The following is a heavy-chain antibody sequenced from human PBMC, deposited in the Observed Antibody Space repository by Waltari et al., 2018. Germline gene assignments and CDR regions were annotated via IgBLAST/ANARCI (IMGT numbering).Heavy chain of an antibody. Sequence: QLVESGCGLVQPVESLTLSYTTSGFTVTDTYMTGVRQAPGKGLEWVASLYIGGSTHYADSAKGRFTVSRDNAKNTMQLQMNNLRPEDTADYCCVKGLTPWGQGTRVTVSS. V-gene: IGHV3-66*02. CDR3: VKGLTP. CDR2: LYIGGST. CDR1: GFTVTDTY. J-gene: IGHJ4*02.